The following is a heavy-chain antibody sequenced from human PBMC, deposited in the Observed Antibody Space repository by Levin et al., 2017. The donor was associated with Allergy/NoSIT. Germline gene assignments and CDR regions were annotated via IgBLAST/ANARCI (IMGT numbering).Heavy chain of an antibody. Sequence: GESLKISCAASGFTFSSYSMNWVRQAPGKGLEWVSYISSSSSTIYYADSVKGRFTISRDNAKNSLYLQMNSLRAEDTAVYYCARDRRYSGYDYYYDYYMDVWGKGTAVTVSS. J-gene: IGHJ6*03. CDR2: ISSSSSTI. CDR1: GFTFSSYS. D-gene: IGHD5-12*01. V-gene: IGHV3-48*01. CDR3: ARDRRYSGYDYYYDYYMDV.